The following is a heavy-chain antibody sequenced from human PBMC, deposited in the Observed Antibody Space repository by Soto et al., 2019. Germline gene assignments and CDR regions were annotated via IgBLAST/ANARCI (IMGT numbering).Heavy chain of an antibody. Sequence: GVSLRLSCAASGFTFSSYAMHWVRQAPGKGLEWVAVISYDGSNKYYADSVKGRFTISRDNSKNTLYLQMNSLRAEDTAVYYCARARDSSGYYSSDYWGQGTLVTVSS. V-gene: IGHV3-30-3*01. D-gene: IGHD3-22*01. CDR1: GFTFSSYA. CDR3: ARARDSSGYYSSDY. J-gene: IGHJ4*02. CDR2: ISYDGSNK.